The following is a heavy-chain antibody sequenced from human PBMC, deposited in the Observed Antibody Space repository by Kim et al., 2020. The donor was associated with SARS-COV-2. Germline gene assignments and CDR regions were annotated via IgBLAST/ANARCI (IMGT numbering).Heavy chain of an antibody. D-gene: IGHD3-10*01. J-gene: IGHJ4*02. CDR2: IYYTGDT. Sequence: SETLSLTCIVSGGSIRSDNNYWGWIRQPPGKGLEWIASIYYTGDTFYNPSLKSRLTISRDTSKNHFSLKLTSVTAADTALYYCAHYNSGNNYALDYWGPG. CDR3: AHYNSGNNYALDY. V-gene: IGHV4-39*02. CDR1: GGSIRSDNNY.